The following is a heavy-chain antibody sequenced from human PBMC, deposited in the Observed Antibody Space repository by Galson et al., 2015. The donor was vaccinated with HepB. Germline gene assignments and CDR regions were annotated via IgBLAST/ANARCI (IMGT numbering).Heavy chain of an antibody. V-gene: IGHV3-43D*03. D-gene: IGHD2-15*01. Sequence: SLRLSCAASGFTFDDDAMHWVRQPPGKGLEWLSVINWDGTTTYYADSVKGRFTVSRDNSKNSLYLQMNSLRPEDTALYYCAKGGYCSGGSCYSEIDFWGQGTLVAVS. J-gene: IGHJ4*02. CDR3: AKGGYCSGGSCYSEIDF. CDR2: INWDGTTT. CDR1: GFTFDDDA.